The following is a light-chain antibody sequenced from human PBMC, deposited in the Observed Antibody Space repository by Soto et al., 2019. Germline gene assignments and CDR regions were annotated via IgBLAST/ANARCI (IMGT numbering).Light chain of an antibody. Sequence: DIQMTQSPSTLSASVGDRVTITCRASQSISSWLAWYQQKPGKAPKLLIYDASSLESGVPSRFSGSGSETEFTLTISSLQPDDFATYSCQQYNTYSTFGQGTRLEIK. J-gene: IGKJ5*01. CDR3: QQYNTYST. CDR1: QSISSW. CDR2: DAS. V-gene: IGKV1-5*01.